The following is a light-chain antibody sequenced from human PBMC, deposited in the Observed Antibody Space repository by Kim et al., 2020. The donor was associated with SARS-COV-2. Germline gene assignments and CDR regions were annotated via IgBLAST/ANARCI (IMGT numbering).Light chain of an antibody. Sequence: DIQMTQSPSILSASVGDRVTITCRAGQSINRWLAWYQQKPGKAPKLLIYKASTLESGVPSRFSGSGSGTEFTLTISSLQPDDFATYYCQQYIGYSRTFGQGTKVDIK. CDR1: QSINRW. CDR3: QQYIGYSRT. CDR2: KAS. J-gene: IGKJ1*01. V-gene: IGKV1-5*03.